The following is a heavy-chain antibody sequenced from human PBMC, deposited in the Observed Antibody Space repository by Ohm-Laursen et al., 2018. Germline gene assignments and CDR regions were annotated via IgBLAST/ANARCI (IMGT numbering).Heavy chain of an antibody. J-gene: IGHJ5*02. Sequence: SETLSLTCTVSGGAISNYYWSWIRQPPGKGLEWIGHINYSGNTNYNPSLKGRVTISVDTSKNQFSLKLSSVTAADTAVYYCARQEGYCSSTSCYEVWFDPWGQGTLVTVSS. D-gene: IGHD2-2*01. V-gene: IGHV4-59*08. CDR2: INYSGNT. CDR3: ARQEGYCSSTSCYEVWFDP. CDR1: GGAISNYY.